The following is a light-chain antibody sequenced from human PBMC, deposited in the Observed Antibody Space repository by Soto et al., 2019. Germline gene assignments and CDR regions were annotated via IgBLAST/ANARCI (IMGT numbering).Light chain of an antibody. V-gene: IGKV3-11*01. CDR1: QSVSSY. CDR3: QQRSNWPRT. CDR2: DAS. J-gene: IGKJ1*01. Sequence: EIVLTQSPATLSLSPGQRATLSCRASQSVSSYLAWYQQKPGQAPSLLIYDASNRATGIPARFSGSGSGTDFTLTIISLEPEDFAVYYCQQRSNWPRTFGQGTKVEIK.